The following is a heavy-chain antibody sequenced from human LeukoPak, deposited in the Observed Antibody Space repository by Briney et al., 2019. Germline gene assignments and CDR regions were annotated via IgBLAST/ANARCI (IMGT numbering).Heavy chain of an antibody. V-gene: IGHV1-69*13. CDR2: IIPIFGTA. Sequence: GASVKVSCKASGGTFSSYAISWVRQAPGQGLEWMGGIIPIFGTADYAQKFQGRVTITADESTSTAYMELSSLRSEDTAVYYCARDSSGYSYGLYYFDYWGQGTLVTVSS. CDR1: GGTFSSYA. J-gene: IGHJ4*02. D-gene: IGHD5-18*01. CDR3: ARDSSGYSYGLYYFDY.